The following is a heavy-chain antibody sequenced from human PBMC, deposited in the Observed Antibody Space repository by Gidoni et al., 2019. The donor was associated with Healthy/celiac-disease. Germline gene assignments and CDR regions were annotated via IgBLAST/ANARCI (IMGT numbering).Heavy chain of an antibody. V-gene: IGHV4-34*01. CDR1: GGSFSGYY. CDR3: ARARPRGYGSGTSLDD. CDR2: INHSGST. D-gene: IGHD3-10*01. Sequence: QVQLQQWGAGLLKPSETLSLTCAVYGGSFSGYYWSWIRQPPGKGLEWIGEINHSGSTNYNPSRKSRVTRSVDTSKNQFSLKRSSVTAADTAVYYCARARPRGYGSGTSLDDWGQGTLVTVSS. J-gene: IGHJ4*02.